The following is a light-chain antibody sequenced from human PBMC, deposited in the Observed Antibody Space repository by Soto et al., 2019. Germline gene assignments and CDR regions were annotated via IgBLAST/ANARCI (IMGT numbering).Light chain of an antibody. V-gene: IGKV1-5*01. CDR3: QQYKSYPWT. CDR2: DAS. J-gene: IGKJ1*01. CDR1: QSVSYR. Sequence: EIQMTQSPSTLSASVGDRVTITCRASQSVSYRLAWYQQKPGKAPKLLAHDASTLLSGAPSRFSGSVSGTEFILTIGSLQPDDFATYYCQQYKSYPWTFGQGTKV.